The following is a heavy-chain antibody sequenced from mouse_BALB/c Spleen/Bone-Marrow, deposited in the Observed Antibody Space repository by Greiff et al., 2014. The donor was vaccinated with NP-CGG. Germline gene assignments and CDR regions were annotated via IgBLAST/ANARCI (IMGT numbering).Heavy chain of an antibody. D-gene: IGHD1-1*01. CDR1: GFNIKDTY. CDR3: AFITTVVEYYFDY. CDR2: IDPANGNS. J-gene: IGHJ2*01. Sequence: VQLQQSGAELVKPGASVKLSCTASGFNIKDTYMHWVKQRPEQGLEWIGRIDPANGNSKYDPKFQGKATITADTSSNTAYLQLSSLTSEDTAVYYCAFITTVVEYYFDYWGQGTILTVSS. V-gene: IGHV14-3*02.